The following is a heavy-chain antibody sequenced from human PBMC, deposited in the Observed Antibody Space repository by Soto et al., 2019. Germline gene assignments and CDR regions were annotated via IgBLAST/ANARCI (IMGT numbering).Heavy chain of an antibody. CDR1: EFTFSSYG. V-gene: IGHV3-30*18. CDR2: ISYDGSNK. J-gene: IGHJ4*01. Sequence: GGLLRLSCAVSEFTFSSYGMHWVRQAPGKGLEWVAVISYDGSNKCYADSVKGRFTISRDNSKNTLYLQMNSLRAEDTAVYSCAKEDSVGGVFDYWGHGTLVTVSS. D-gene: IGHD1-26*01. CDR3: AKEDSVGGVFDY.